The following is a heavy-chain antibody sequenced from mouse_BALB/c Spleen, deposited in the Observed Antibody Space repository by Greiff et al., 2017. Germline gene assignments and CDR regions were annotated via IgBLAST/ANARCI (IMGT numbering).Heavy chain of an antibody. CDR2: ISSGSSTI. J-gene: IGHJ2*01. D-gene: IGHD3-3*01. CDR3: ARGGRGRGRYFDY. CDR1: GFTFSSFG. Sequence: EVKLVESGGGLVQPGGSRKLSCAASGFTFSSFGMHWVRQAPEKGLEWVAYISSGSSTIYYADTVKGRFTISRDNPKNTLFLQMTSLRSEDTAMYCCARGGRGRGRYFDYWGQGTTLTVSS. V-gene: IGHV5-17*02.